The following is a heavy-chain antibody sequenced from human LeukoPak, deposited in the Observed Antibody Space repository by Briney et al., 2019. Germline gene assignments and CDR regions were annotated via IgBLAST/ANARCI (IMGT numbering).Heavy chain of an antibody. V-gene: IGHV1-2*02. CDR1: GYTFTSYD. Sequence: ASVKVSCKASGYTFTSYDINWVRQATGQGREWMGWINPNSGGTNYARKVEGRVTMTRDTSISTAYMEMSRLRSDDTALYYCAKGGYSGYGPNWFDPWGQGTLVTVSS. J-gene: IGHJ5*02. CDR2: INPNSGGT. CDR3: AKGGYSGYGPNWFDP. D-gene: IGHD5-12*01.